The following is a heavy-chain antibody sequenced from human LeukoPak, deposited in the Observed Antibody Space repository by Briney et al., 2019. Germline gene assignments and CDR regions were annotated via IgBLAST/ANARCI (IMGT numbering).Heavy chain of an antibody. D-gene: IGHD1-26*01. CDR1: GGTFNSYA. CDR3: AREDDTGRYMGDDAFDI. Sequence: SVKVSCKASGGTFNSYAISWVRQAPGQGLEWMGGIIPMSDTANYPQKFRGRLTITADIPTSTAYMELSSLRSEDTAVYYCAREDDTGRYMGDDAFDIWGQGTMVTVSS. CDR2: IIPMSDTA. J-gene: IGHJ3*02. V-gene: IGHV1-69*06.